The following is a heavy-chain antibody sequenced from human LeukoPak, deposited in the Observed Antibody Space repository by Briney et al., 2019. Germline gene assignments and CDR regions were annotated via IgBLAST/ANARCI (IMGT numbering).Heavy chain of an antibody. D-gene: IGHD5-18*01. CDR2: IYTSGST. V-gene: IGHV4-4*08. CDR1: GDSFRSYY. J-gene: IGHJ4*02. Sequence: SETLSLTCTVSGDSFRSYYWSWIRQPPGKGLEWIGYIYTSGSTNYNPSLKSRVTISVDTSKNQFSLKLRSVTAADTAVYYCARSGRGYSYGPMYYFDYWGQGTLVTVSS. CDR3: ARSGRGYSYGPMYYFDY.